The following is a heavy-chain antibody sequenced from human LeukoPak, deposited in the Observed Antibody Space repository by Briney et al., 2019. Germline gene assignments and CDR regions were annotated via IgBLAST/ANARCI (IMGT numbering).Heavy chain of an antibody. V-gene: IGHV3-23*01. CDR2: ISGSGGST. Sequence: PGGSLRLSCAASGFTFSSYAMSWVRQAPGKGLEWVSAISGSGGSTYYADSVKGRFTISRDNSKNALYLQMNSLRAEDTAVYYCANNGWSGGSGSYSPYFDYWGQGTLVTVSS. J-gene: IGHJ4*02. CDR1: GFTFSSYA. D-gene: IGHD3-10*01. CDR3: ANNGWSGGSGSYSPYFDY.